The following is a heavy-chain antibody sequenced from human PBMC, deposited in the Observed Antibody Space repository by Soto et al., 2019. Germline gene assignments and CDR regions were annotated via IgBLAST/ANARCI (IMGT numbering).Heavy chain of an antibody. J-gene: IGHJ6*02. CDR1: GFTASSNY. CDR2: IYSGGDT. Sequence: GGSLRLSCAASGFTASSNYMSWVRQAPGKGLECVAVIYSGGDTYYTDSVKGRFTISRDNSKKTLYLQMNSLRAEDTAVYYCTRDLGFVREYYGMDVWGQGTTVTVS. CDR3: TRDLGFVREYYGMDV. V-gene: IGHV3-53*01. D-gene: IGHD2-8*01.